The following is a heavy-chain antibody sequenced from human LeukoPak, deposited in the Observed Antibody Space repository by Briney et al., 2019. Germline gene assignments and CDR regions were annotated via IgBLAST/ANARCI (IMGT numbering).Heavy chain of an antibody. CDR2: IYTTGSA. Sequence: SQTLSLTCNVSGGSISSGNYFWSWIRQPAGKGLEWIGRIYTTGSASYNPSLKSRVTISLDTSKNQFSLRLTSVTAADTAVYYCARDGAYDGSDSDYGTLYYFDYWGQGTLVTVSS. CDR3: ARDGAYDGSDSDYGTLYYFDY. V-gene: IGHV4-61*02. J-gene: IGHJ4*02. CDR1: GGSISSGNYF. D-gene: IGHD3-22*01.